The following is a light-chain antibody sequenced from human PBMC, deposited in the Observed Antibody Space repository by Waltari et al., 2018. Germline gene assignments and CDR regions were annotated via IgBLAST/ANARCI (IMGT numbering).Light chain of an antibody. CDR2: ELN. CDR1: SRDVRRFNL. J-gene: IGLJ3*02. CDR3: CSYAGSSRVV. Sequence: QSALTQPASVSVSPWRSITIPFTGTSRDVRRFNLVSRYQQHPGKAPKLMISELNQRHARIFLIFYGSKSGNTSSLTITGLQAEDEADYYCCSYAGSSRVVFGGGTNVTV. V-gene: IGLV2-23*02.